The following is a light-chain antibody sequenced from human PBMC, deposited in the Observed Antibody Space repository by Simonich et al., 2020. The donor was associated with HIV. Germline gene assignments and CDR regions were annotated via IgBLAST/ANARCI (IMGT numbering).Light chain of an antibody. V-gene: IGLV8-61*01. CDR2: STN. Sequence: QTVVTQEPSFSVSPGGTVTLTCGLRSGSVSTSYYRSWYQQTPGQAPRTLIYSTNPRSSGVPDRFSGSILRNKAALTITGAQADDEFDYYCVLYTGPGIWMFGGGTKLTVL. J-gene: IGLJ3*02. CDR1: SGSVSTSYY. CDR3: VLYTGPGIWM.